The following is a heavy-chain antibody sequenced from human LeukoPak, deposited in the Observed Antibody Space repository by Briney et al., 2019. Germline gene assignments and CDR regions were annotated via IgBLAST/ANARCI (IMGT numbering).Heavy chain of an antibody. J-gene: IGHJ5*02. Sequence: ASVKVSCKASGYTFTTYNINWVRQAPGQGLEWMGWISGYNGNTNYAQKLQGRVTMTTDTSTSTAYMELRSLKSDDTAVYYCAREVTMVRGVITWFDPWGQGTLVTVSS. V-gene: IGHV1-18*01. CDR3: AREVTMVRGVITWFDP. CDR1: GYTFTTYN. D-gene: IGHD3-10*01. CDR2: ISGYNGNT.